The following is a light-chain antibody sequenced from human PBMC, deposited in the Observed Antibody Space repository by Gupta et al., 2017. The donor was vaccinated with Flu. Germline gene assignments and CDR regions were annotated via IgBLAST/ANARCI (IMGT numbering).Light chain of an antibody. J-gene: IGKJ1*01. CDR2: LVT. Sequence: DAVMTQSPLFLAVTLGQSASISCRSSQGLVYSDGNTYLHWFQQRPGQSPRRLIYLVTKRDSGVTDRFSGSGSGTDFTLKISRVEAEDVGVYFCMQGAHWPWTFGQGTKLEIK. CDR1: QGLVYSDGNTY. V-gene: IGKV2-30*01. CDR3: MQGAHWPWT.